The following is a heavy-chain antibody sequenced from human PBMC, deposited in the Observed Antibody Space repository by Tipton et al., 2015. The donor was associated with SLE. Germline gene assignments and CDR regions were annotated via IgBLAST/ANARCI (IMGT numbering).Heavy chain of an antibody. Sequence: LRLSCTVSGGSLSSYYWNCIRQPVGRGLEWIGRIYTSGSTNYNPSLKSRVTMSLDSSKNQLSLRLSSVTAADTAVYYCARDRGGSSWFFDYWGLGTLVTVSS. CDR2: IYTSGST. J-gene: IGHJ4*02. CDR3: ARDRGGSSWFFDY. V-gene: IGHV4-4*07. CDR1: GGSLSSYY. D-gene: IGHD6-13*01.